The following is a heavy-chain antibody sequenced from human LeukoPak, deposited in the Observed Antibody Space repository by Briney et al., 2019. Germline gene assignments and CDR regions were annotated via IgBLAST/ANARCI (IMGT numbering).Heavy chain of an antibody. CDR1: GFTFSNAW. J-gene: IGHJ3*02. V-gene: IGHV3-15*01. Sequence: GGSLRLSCAASGFTFSNAWMSWVRQAPGKGLEWVGRIKSKTDGGTTDYAAPVKGRFTISRDDSKNTLYLQMNSLKTEDTAVYYCTTDLLAVVVTASYAFDIWGQGTMVTVSS. CDR2: IKSKTDGGTT. CDR3: TTDLLAVVVTASYAFDI. D-gene: IGHD2-21*02.